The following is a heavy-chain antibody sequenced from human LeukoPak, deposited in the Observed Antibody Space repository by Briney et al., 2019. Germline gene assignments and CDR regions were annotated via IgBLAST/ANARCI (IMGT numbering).Heavy chain of an antibody. CDR2: INHSGST. D-gene: IGHD3-22*01. CDR1: GGSFSGYY. J-gene: IGHJ4*02. Sequence: SETLSLTCAVYGGSFSGYYWSWIRQPPGKGLEWIGEINHSGSTNYNPSLKSRVTISVDTSKNQFSLKLSSVTAADTAVYYCARAMIVVVLDYWGQGTLVTVSS. V-gene: IGHV4-34*01. CDR3: ARAMIVVVLDY.